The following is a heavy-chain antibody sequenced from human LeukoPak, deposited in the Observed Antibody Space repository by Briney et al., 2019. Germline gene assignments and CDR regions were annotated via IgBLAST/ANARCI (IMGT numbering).Heavy chain of an antibody. D-gene: IGHD3-9*01. Sequence: GASVKVSCKASGYTFTSYYMHWVRQAPGQGLEWMGMIYPSGGSISYAQKFQGRVTMTRDTSTSTVYMEMSSLRSEDTAVYYCTRLYDISNSWFDPWGQGTLVTVSS. V-gene: IGHV1-46*03. CDR2: IYPSGGSI. CDR3: TRLYDISNSWFDP. J-gene: IGHJ5*02. CDR1: GYTFTSYY.